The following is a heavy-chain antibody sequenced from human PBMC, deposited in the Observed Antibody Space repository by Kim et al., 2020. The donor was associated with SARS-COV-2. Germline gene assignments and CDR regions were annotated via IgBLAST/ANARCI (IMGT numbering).Heavy chain of an antibody. Sequence: GVSLRLSCAASGFTFSGYAMHWVRQAPGKGLEWVAVISYDGGNKYYTDSVEGRFTISKDNSEKTLYLQMNSLRIDDTAVYYCARAGSSSWSNWFDPWGQG. CDR3: ARAGSSSWSNWFDP. CDR2: ISYDGGNK. V-gene: IGHV3-30*04. J-gene: IGHJ5*02. CDR1: GFTFSGYA. D-gene: IGHD6-13*01.